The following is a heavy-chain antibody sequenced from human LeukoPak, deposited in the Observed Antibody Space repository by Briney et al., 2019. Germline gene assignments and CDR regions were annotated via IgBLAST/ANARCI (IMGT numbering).Heavy chain of an antibody. CDR1: GYTFTSYY. V-gene: IGHV1-46*01. CDR3: VFKGRSFAFDP. D-gene: IGHD3-16*01. CDR2: INPSGGST. J-gene: IGHJ5*02. Sequence: ASVKVSCKASGYTFTSYYMHWVRQAPGQGLEWMGIINPSGGSTSYAQKFQGRVTMTRDTSTSTVYMELSSLRSEDTAVYYCVFKGRSFAFDPWGQGTLVTVSS.